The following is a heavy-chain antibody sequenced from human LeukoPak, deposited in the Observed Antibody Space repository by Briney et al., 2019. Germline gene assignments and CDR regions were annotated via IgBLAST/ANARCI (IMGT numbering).Heavy chain of an antibody. CDR3: AKVLRQWTHALLFDC. V-gene: IGHV3-23*01. D-gene: IGHD3-16*01. CDR1: GFIFSSYA. J-gene: IGHJ4*02. Sequence: GGSLRLSCAASGFIFSSYAMSWVRQAPGKGLEWVSSSGRNTNYADSVKGRFTISRDNSVNTLYLRMNSLRAEDTAVYYCAKVLRQWTHALLFDCWGQGTLVTVSS. CDR2: SGRNT.